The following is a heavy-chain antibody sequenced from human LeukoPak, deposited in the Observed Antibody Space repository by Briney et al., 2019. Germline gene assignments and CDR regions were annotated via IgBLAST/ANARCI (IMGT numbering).Heavy chain of an antibody. J-gene: IGHJ4*02. Sequence: GESLKISCKGSGYSFTSYWIGWVRQMPGKGLEWMGIIYPGDSDTRYSPSFQGQVTISADKSISTAYLQWSSLKASDTAMNYCARRVYSATLVSPFDYWGQGTLVTVSS. V-gene: IGHV5-51*01. CDR2: IYPGDSDT. CDR1: GYSFTSYW. CDR3: ARRVYSATLVSPFDY. D-gene: IGHD5-18*01.